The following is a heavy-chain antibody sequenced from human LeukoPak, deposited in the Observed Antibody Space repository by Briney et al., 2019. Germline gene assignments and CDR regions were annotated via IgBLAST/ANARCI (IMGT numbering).Heavy chain of an antibody. CDR2: ITSSSSYT. CDR3: ARDLTVTSTCWLDR. Sequence: GGSLRLSCAVSGFTFSSYSMNWVRQAPGKGLEWVSSITSSSSYTYYADSVKGRFTISRDNAKNSLYLQMNSLRAEDTAVYYCARDLTVTSTCWLDRWGQGTLVTVSS. D-gene: IGHD4-11*01. CDR1: GFTFSSYS. V-gene: IGHV3-21*01. J-gene: IGHJ5*02.